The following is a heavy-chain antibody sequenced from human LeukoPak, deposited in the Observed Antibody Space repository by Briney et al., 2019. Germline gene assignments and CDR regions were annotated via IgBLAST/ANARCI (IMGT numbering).Heavy chain of an antibody. D-gene: IGHD1-26*01. CDR1: GFTFSSYA. CDR3: AKDLEGSYRPPRPFDY. V-gene: IGHV3-23*01. J-gene: IGHJ4*02. CDR2: ISGSGGST. Sequence: GGSLRLSCAASGFTFSSYAMSWVRQAPGKGLEWVSAISGSGGSTYYADSVKGRFTISRDNSKNTLYLQMNSLRAEDTAVYYCAKDLEGSYRPPRPFDYWGQGTLVTVSS.